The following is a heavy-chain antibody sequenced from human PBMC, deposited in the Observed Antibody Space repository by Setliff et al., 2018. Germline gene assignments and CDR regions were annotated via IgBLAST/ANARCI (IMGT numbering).Heavy chain of an antibody. CDR3: ARVALVVVIRNAFDI. Sequence: SETLSLTCTVSGGSISSGGYYWSWIRQHPGKGLEWIGYIYYSGSTYYYPSLKSRVTISVDTSKNQFSLKLSSVTAADTAVYYCARVALVVVIRNAFDIWGQGTMVTVSS. V-gene: IGHV4-31*03. J-gene: IGHJ3*02. CDR2: IYYSGST. D-gene: IGHD2-21*01. CDR1: GGSISSGGYY.